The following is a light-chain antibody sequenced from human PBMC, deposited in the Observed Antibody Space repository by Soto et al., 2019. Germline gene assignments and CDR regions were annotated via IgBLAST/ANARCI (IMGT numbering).Light chain of an antibody. V-gene: IGKV1-5*03. J-gene: IGKJ2*01. CDR3: QQYNSIPAT. CDR1: QSISSW. Sequence: DIQMTQSPSTLSASVGDRVTITCRASQSISSWLAWYQQKPGKAPKLLIYKASSLESGVPSRFSGSGSGTEFTLTISSLHPDDFATYYCQQYNSIPATFGQGTKLEIK. CDR2: KAS.